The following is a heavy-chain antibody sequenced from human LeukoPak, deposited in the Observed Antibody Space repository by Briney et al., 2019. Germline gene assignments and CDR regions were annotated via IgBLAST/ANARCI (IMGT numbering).Heavy chain of an antibody. V-gene: IGHV4-34*01. CDR3: ARHYGP. Sequence: SETLSLTCAVYGGSFSGYYWSWIRQPPGKGLEWIGEINHSGSTNYDPSLKSRVTISVDTSKNQFSLKLNSVTATDTAVYYCARHYGPWGQGTLVTVSS. CDR1: GGSFSGYY. D-gene: IGHD3-16*01. CDR2: INHSGST. J-gene: IGHJ4*02.